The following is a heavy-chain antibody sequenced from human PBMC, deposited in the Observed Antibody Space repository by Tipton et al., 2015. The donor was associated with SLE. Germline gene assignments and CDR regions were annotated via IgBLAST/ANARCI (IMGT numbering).Heavy chain of an antibody. CDR3: ARQGAAVTMSGWFDP. CDR2: IYYSGRT. CDR1: GGSIGSRSHY. Sequence: TLSLTCTVSGGSIGSRSHYWGWIRQIPGKGLEWIGSIYYSGRTYYNPSLKSRVTVFVDTSKNQFSLNLKSVTAADTAVYYCARQGAAVTMSGWFDPWGQGTLVTVSS. V-gene: IGHV4-39*01. D-gene: IGHD4-17*01. J-gene: IGHJ5*02.